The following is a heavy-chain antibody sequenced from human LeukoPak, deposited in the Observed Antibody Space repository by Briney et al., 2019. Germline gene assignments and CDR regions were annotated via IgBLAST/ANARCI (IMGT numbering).Heavy chain of an antibody. D-gene: IGHD6-19*01. CDR1: GFTFSSHA. V-gene: IGHV3-23*01. CDR2: ISGSGGST. CDR3: AKVYDRVAVAVGFIDP. Sequence: GGSLRLSCAASGFTFSSHAMSWVRQAPGKGLEWVSAISGSGGSTYYADSVKGRFTISRDNSKNTLYLQMNSLRAEDTAVYYCAKVYDRVAVAVGFIDPWGQGTLVTVSS. J-gene: IGHJ5*02.